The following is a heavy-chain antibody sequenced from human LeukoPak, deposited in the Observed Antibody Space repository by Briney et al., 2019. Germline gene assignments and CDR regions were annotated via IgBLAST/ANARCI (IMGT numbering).Heavy chain of an antibody. Sequence: PSETLSLTCTVSGGSISSGDYYWSWIRQPPGKGLEWIGYIYYSGSTYYNPSLKSRVTISVDTSKNQFSLKLSSVTAADTAVYYCARVGYDSSGPDAFDIWGQGTMVTVSS. CDR2: IYYSGST. CDR1: GGSISSGDYY. CDR3: ARVGYDSSGPDAFDI. J-gene: IGHJ3*02. D-gene: IGHD3-22*01. V-gene: IGHV4-30-4*01.